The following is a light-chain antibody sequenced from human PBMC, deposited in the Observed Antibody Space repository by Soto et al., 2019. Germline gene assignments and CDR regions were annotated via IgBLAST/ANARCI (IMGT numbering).Light chain of an antibody. Sequence: TQSPSTLSASVGGRVTITCRASQSFSSTYLAWYQQKPGQAPRLLIYGASSRATGIPDRFSGSGSGTEFTLTISRLEPEDFAVYYCQHYGSSRTFGQGTKVDIK. J-gene: IGKJ1*01. V-gene: IGKV3-20*01. CDR3: QHYGSSRT. CDR1: QSFSSTY. CDR2: GAS.